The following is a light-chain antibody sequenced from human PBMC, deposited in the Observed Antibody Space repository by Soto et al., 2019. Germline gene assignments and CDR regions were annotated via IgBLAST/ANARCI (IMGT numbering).Light chain of an antibody. V-gene: IGKV1-9*01. CDR1: QDLSNF. Sequence: DIQLTQSPSFLSAFIVDRVPITCRASQDLSNFLAWYQQKPGRAPKLLMYDASTLQCGVPSRFSGSGSGTVFTLTISSLQPEDFATCYSQQLYSFPLTFDGGTKVDIK. CDR2: DAS. J-gene: IGKJ4*01. CDR3: QQLYSFPLT.